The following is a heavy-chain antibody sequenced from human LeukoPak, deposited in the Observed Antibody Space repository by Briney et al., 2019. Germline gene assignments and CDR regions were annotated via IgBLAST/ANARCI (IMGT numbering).Heavy chain of an antibody. Sequence: GGSLRLSCAASGFTFSNAWMSWVRQAPGKGLEWVGRIKSKTDGGTTDYAAPVKGRFTISRDDSKNTLYLQMNSLKTEDTAVFYCTTARLYYYYGMDVWGKGTTVTVSS. CDR3: TTARLYYYYGMDV. J-gene: IGHJ6*04. CDR1: GFTFSNAW. CDR2: IKSKTDGGTT. D-gene: IGHD5-12*01. V-gene: IGHV3-15*01.